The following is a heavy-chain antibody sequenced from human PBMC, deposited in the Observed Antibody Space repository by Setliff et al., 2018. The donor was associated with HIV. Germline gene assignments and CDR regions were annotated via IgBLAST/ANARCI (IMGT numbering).Heavy chain of an antibody. CDR1: GVSTSSGHYY. Sequence: SETLSLTCTVSGVSTSSGHYYWGWIRQPPGKGLEWIGYNYYSGSTYYNPSLKSRVTISVDTSKNLFSLRLSSVTASDTAVFYCARQGALTVHSFDYWGQGALVTVSS. J-gene: IGHJ4*02. CDR3: ARQGALTVHSFDY. D-gene: IGHD3-9*01. V-gene: IGHV4-39*01. CDR2: NYYSGST.